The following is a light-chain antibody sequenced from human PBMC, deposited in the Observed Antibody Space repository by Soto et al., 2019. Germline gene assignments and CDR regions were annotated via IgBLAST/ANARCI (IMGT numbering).Light chain of an antibody. V-gene: IGKV3-15*01. Sequence: EIVMTQSPATLSVSPGERATLSCRASQSVSSNLAWYQQKPGQAPRLLIYGASTRATGIPARFSGSGSGTDFTLTIRRLEPEDFAVYYCQQYGSSRFSFGPGTKVDIK. J-gene: IGKJ3*01. CDR1: QSVSSN. CDR2: GAS. CDR3: QQYGSSRFS.